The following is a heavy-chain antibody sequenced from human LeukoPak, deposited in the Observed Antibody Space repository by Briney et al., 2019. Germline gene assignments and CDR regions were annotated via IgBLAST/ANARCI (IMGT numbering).Heavy chain of an antibody. D-gene: IGHD6-25*01. J-gene: IGHJ6*02. CDR1: EFVFSDYY. V-gene: IGHV3-74*01. CDR3: ARGSSGQPRDGMDV. CDR2: VNNDGSST. Sequence: GGSLRLSCAASEFVFSDYYMSWIRQAPGKGLVWDSRVNNDGSSTIYADSVKGRFTISRDNAKNTLYLQMNSLRAEDTAVYYCARGSSGQPRDGMDVWGQGTTVTVSS.